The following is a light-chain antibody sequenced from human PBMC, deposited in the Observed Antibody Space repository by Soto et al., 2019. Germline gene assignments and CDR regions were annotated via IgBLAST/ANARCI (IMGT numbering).Light chain of an antibody. V-gene: IGKV3D-15*01. CDR2: DAS. CDR1: QSVSRN. CDR3: QQYNNWPIT. J-gene: IGKJ5*01. Sequence: EIVLTHSPATLSVSPWEIATLSCRATQSVSRNLAWYQQKPGLAPRLLIYDASTRATGTPARFSGSGTGTKFTLSISSLQPEDFAVYSCQQYNNWPITFGQGTRLEIK.